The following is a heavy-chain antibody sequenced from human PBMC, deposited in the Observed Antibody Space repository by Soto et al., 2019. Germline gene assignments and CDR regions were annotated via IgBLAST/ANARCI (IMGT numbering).Heavy chain of an antibody. CDR2: IYYSGST. CDR1: GGSISSYY. V-gene: IGHV4-59*01. CDR3: ARWRIQLWYPFDY. J-gene: IGHJ4*02. D-gene: IGHD5-18*01. Sequence: QVQLQESGPGLVKPSETLSLTCTVSGGSISSYYWSWIRQPPGKGLEWIGYIYYSGSTNYNPSLKSRVTISVDTSKNQFSLKLSSVTAADTAVYYCARWRIQLWYPFDYWGQGTLVTVSS.